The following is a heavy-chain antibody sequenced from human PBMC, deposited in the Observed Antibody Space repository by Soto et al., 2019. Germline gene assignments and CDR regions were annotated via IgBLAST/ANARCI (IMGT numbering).Heavy chain of an antibody. V-gene: IGHV4-39*01. CDR3: AGRSSLASVQVYFGEISNYNWFDP. J-gene: IGHJ5*02. Sequence: SETLSLTCTVSNGSISSAIYYWGWIRQPPGKGLEWIGRIYHSGSTYYNPSLQGRVTISVDTSKNQFSLKLSSVTAADTAVYFCAGRSSLASVQVYFGEISNYNWFDPWGQGTLVTVSS. CDR1: NGSISSAIYY. D-gene: IGHD3-10*01. CDR2: IYHSGST.